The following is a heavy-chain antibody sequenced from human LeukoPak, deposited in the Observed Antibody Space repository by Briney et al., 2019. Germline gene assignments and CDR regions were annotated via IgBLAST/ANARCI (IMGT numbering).Heavy chain of an antibody. J-gene: IGHJ6*02. CDR2: ISYDGSNK. CDR1: GFTFSSYA. Sequence: GGSLRLSCAASGFTFSSYAMHWVRQAPGKGLEWVAVISYDGSNKYYADSVKGRFTISRDNSKNTLYLQMNSLRAEDTAVYYCANPGKDYYGMDVWGQGTTVTVSS. CDR3: ANPGKDYYGMDV. V-gene: IGHV3-30-3*01.